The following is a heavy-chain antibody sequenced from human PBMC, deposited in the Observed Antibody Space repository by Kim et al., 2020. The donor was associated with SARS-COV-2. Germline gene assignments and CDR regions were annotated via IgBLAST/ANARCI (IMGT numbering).Heavy chain of an antibody. CDR3: AMYIVGNGGRGY. CDR2: TENT. Sequence: SETLSLTCIVSGDSIGNYHWSWIRQPPGKGLEWIGTENTKYSRSLESRATMSVDTSQNQFSLKLYTVTVADTAIYYCAMYIVGNGGRGYWGQGTLVTVSS. J-gene: IGHJ4*02. V-gene: IGHV4-4*09. CDR1: GDSIGNYH. D-gene: IGHD1-1*01.